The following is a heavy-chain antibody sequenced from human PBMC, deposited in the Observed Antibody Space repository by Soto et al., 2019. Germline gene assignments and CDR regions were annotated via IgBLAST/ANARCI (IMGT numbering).Heavy chain of an antibody. CDR1: GGSISSYY. CDR3: ARQAGGSGSYSYYYYYYMDV. V-gene: IGHV4-59*08. CDR2: IYYSGST. D-gene: IGHD3-10*01. J-gene: IGHJ6*03. Sequence: SETLSLTCTVSGGSISSYYWSWIRQPPGKGLEWIGYIYYSGSTNYNPSLKSRVTISVDTSKNQFSLKLSSVTAADTAVYYCARQAGGSGSYSYYYYYYMDVWGKGTTVTVSS.